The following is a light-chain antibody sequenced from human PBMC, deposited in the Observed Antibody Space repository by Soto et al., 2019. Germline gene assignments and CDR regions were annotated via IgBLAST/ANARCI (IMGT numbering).Light chain of an antibody. CDR3: QQYHKGVT. J-gene: IGKJ5*01. CDR2: DAS. CDR1: QDINYY. Sequence: DIQMTQSPSSLSASVGDRVTMTCEATQDINYYVSCYHQKPGKATKVLIYDASNLETGVHSRFSGSGSGKDFTFTISSLQPEDIAKYYCQQYHKGVTFGQGTRLEIK. V-gene: IGKV1-33*01.